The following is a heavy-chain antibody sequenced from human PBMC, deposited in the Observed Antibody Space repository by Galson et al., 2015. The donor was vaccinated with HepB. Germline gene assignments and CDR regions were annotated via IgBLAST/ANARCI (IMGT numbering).Heavy chain of an antibody. CDR2: MNPNSGNT. Sequence: SVKVSCKASGYTFTSYDINWVRQATGQGLEWMGWMNPNSGNTGYAQKFQGRVTMTRNTSISTAHMELSSLRSEDTAVYYCARAAYYDFWSGYWSTNYYYMDVWGKGTTVTVSS. D-gene: IGHD3-3*01. V-gene: IGHV1-8*01. J-gene: IGHJ6*03. CDR3: ARAAYYDFWSGYWSTNYYYMDV. CDR1: GYTFTSYD.